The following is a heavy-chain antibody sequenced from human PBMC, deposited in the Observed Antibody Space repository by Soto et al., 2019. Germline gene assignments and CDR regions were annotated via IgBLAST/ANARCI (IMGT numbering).Heavy chain of an antibody. Sequence: SETLSLTCAVYGGSFSGYYWSWIRQPPGKGLEWIGEINHSGSTNYNPSLKSRVTISVDTSKNQFSLKLSSVTAADTAVYYCAVYGPLTGYYYGMDVWGQGTTVTVSS. V-gene: IGHV4-34*01. CDR2: INHSGST. CDR1: GGSFSGYY. CDR3: AVYGPLTGYYYGMDV. D-gene: IGHD3-9*01. J-gene: IGHJ6*02.